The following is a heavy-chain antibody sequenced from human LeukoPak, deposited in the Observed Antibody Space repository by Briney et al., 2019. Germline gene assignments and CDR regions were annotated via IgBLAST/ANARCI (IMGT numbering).Heavy chain of an antibody. Sequence: GGSLRLSCAASGFTFSGSAMDWVRQASGKGLEWVGRIRSKANSYATAYAVSVKGRFTISRDDSKNTAYLQMNSLKTEDTAVYYCTSYDFWKSFDCWGQGTLVTVSS. CDR2: IRSKANSYAT. D-gene: IGHD3-3*01. CDR3: TSYDFWKSFDC. J-gene: IGHJ4*02. CDR1: GFTFSGSA. V-gene: IGHV3-73*01.